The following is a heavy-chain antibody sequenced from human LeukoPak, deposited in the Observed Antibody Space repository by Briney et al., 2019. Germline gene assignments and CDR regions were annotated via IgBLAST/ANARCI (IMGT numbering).Heavy chain of an antibody. CDR1: GYTFTSYG. CDR2: ISAYNGNT. D-gene: IGHD4-11*01. V-gene: IGHV1-18*01. CDR3: ARDHGTVTPLLHYYYYYGMDV. J-gene: IGHJ6*02. Sequence: GASVKVSCKASGYTFTSYGISWVRQAPGQGLEWMGWISAYNGNTNYAQKLQGRATMTTDTSTSTAYMELRSLRSDDTAVYYCARDHGTVTPLLHYYYYYGMDVWGQGTTVTVSS.